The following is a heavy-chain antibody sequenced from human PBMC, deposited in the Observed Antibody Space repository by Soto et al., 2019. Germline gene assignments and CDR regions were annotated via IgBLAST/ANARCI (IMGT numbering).Heavy chain of an antibody. CDR3: ARDEESGRRGYSYGRGGFDY. Sequence: QVQLVQSGAEVKKPGASVKVSCKASGYTFTGYYMHWVRQAPGQGLEWMGWINPNSGGISYAQKFQGRVTMTRDTSISTAYMELSRLRSDDTAVYYSARDEESGRRGYSYGRGGFDYWGQGTLVTVSS. J-gene: IGHJ4*02. V-gene: IGHV1-2*02. CDR2: INPNSGGI. CDR1: GYTFTGYY. D-gene: IGHD5-18*01.